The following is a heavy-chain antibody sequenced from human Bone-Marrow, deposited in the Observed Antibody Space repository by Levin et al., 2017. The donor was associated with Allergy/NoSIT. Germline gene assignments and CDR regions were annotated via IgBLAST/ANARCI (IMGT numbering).Heavy chain of an antibody. Sequence: LGESLKISCKVSGYTLSELSMHWVRQAPGKGLEWMGVVDSEDGETIYAQKFQGRLTMTEDTSTDTAYMELSSLRSEDTALYYCATDYDYWGQGTLVTVSS. CDR3: ATDYDY. J-gene: IGHJ4*02. CDR2: VDSEDGET. V-gene: IGHV1-24*01. CDR1: GYTLSELS.